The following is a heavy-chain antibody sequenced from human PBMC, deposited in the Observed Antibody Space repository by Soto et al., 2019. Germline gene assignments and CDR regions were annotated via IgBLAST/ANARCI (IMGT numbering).Heavy chain of an antibody. CDR3: AKGRYYDLYGMDV. Sequence: QVQLVESGGGVVQPGRSPRLSCAASGFTFSNNGMHWVRQAPGKGLEWVAVISYDGSNKYYADSVKGRFTISRDNSKNTLFLQMNSLRAEDTAVFYCAKGRYYDLYGMDVWGQGTTVTVSS. CDR2: ISYDGSNK. J-gene: IGHJ6*02. CDR1: GFTFSNNG. D-gene: IGHD3-22*01. V-gene: IGHV3-30*18.